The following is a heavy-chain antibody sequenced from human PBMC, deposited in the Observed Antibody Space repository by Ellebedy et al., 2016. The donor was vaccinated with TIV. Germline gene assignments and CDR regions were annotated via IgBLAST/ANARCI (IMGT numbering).Heavy chain of an antibody. D-gene: IGHD3-10*01. CDR1: GFTFSSYW. J-gene: IGHJ3*02. V-gene: IGHV3-74*01. CDR3: ARGTYGSGNYYNNPFDI. Sequence: GESLKISCAASGFTFSSYWMHWVRQAPGKGLVWVSRINSDGSSTSYADSVKGRFTISRDNAKNTLYLQMNSLRAEDTAVYYCARGTYGSGNYYNNPFDIWGQGTMVTVSS. CDR2: INSDGSST.